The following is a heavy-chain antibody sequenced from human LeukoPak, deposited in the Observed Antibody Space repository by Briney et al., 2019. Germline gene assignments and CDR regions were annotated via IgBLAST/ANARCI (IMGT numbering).Heavy chain of an antibody. Sequence: SVKVSCKASGYTFTSYGISWVRQAPGQGLEWMGGIIPFFGRADYAQKFQGRVTITADKSTSTAYMDLTSLKSEDTAVYYCARDNNDHVWGSYRYGFDPWGQGTLVTVSS. V-gene: IGHV1-69*06. D-gene: IGHD3-16*02. CDR3: ARDNNDHVWGSYRYGFDP. CDR2: IIPFFGRA. CDR1: GYTFTSYG. J-gene: IGHJ5*02.